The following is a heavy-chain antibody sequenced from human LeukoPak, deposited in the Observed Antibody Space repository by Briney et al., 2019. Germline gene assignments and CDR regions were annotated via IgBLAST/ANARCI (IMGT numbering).Heavy chain of an antibody. J-gene: IGHJ6*03. CDR2: ISGSGGST. V-gene: IGHV3-23*01. D-gene: IGHD3-22*01. Sequence: GGPLRLSCAASGFTFSSYAMSWVRQAPGKGLEWVSAISGSGGSTYYADSVKGRFTISRDNSKNTMYLQMNSLRAEDTAVYYCAKGSGDSSGYYYAYYYYYVDVWGKGTTVTVSS. CDR1: GFTFSSYA. CDR3: AKGSGDSSGYYYAYYYYYVDV.